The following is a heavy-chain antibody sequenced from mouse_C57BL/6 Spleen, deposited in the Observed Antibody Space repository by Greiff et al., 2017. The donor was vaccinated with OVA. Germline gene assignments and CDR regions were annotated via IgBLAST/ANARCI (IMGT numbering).Heavy chain of an antibody. CDR1: GYSITSGYD. J-gene: IGHJ1*03. D-gene: IGHD1-1*01. V-gene: IGHV3-1*01. Sequence: EVKVEESGPGMVKPSQSLSLTCTVTGYSITSGYDWHWIRHFPGNKLEWMGYISYSGSTNYNPSLKSRISITHDTSKNHFFLKLNSVTTEDTATYYCARGWPYYYGSSSYFDVWGTGTTVTVSS. CDR2: ISYSGST. CDR3: ARGWPYYYGSSSYFDV.